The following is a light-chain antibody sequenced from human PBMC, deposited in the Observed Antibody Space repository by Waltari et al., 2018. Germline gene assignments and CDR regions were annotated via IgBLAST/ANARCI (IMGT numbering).Light chain of an antibody. Sequence: QSALTQPASVSGSPGQSITISCTGTSSDVSGYNYVSWYQQHPGKAPKLLIYDVSDRPSGVSNRFSGSKSGNTASLTISGLQADDEADYYCSSYTSSSTLVFGGGTKLTVL. CDR3: SSYTSSSTLV. J-gene: IGLJ3*02. CDR2: DVS. V-gene: IGLV2-14*03. CDR1: SSDVSGYNY.